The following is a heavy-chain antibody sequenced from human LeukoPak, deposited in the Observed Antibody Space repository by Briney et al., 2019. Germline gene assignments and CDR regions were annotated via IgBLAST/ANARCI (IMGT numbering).Heavy chain of an antibody. D-gene: IGHD3-10*01. V-gene: IGHV4-30-2*01. Sequence: SETLSLTCTVSGGSISSGGYYWSWIRQPPGKGLEWIGYIYHSGSTYYNPSLKSRVTISVDRSKNQFSLKLSSVTAADTAVYYCARDVLGVLDYWGQGILVTVSS. CDR1: GGSISSGGYY. J-gene: IGHJ4*02. CDR3: ARDVLGVLDY. CDR2: IYHSGST.